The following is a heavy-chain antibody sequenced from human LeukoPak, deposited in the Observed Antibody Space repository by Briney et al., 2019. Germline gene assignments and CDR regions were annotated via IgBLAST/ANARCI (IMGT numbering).Heavy chain of an antibody. D-gene: IGHD3-16*01. Sequence: GGSLRLSCVGSGFTFADYAMHWVRQVPGRGLGWVSGISWNTGRTGYADSVKGRFTISRDNAKKSLYLQMNSLRPEDTAWYFCVKDRRLNSYSLDTWGQGTLVTVS. CDR1: GFTFADYA. J-gene: IGHJ3*01. V-gene: IGHV3-9*01. CDR3: VKDRRLNSYSLDT. CDR2: ISWNTGRT.